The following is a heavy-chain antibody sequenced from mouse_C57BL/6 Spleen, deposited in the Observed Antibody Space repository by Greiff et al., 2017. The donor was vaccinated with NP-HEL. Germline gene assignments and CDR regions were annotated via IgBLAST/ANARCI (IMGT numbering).Heavy chain of an antibody. D-gene: IGHD1-1*01. CDR2: INPSTGGT. J-gene: IGHJ2*01. V-gene: IGHV1-42*01. Sequence: EVKLVESGPELVKPGASVKISCKASGYSFTGYYMNWVKQSPEKSLEWIGEINPSTGGTTYNQKFKAKATLTVDKSSSTAYMQLKSLTSEDSAVYYCARNYGYFDYWGQGTTLTVSS. CDR1: GYSFTGYY. CDR3: ARNYGYFDY.